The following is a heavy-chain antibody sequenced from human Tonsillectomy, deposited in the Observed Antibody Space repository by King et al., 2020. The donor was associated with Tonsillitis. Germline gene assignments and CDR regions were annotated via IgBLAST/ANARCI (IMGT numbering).Heavy chain of an antibody. CDR3: ARDRGYTYGFDAFDF. J-gene: IGHJ3*01. D-gene: IGHD5-18*01. CDR2: ITYDGSNQ. CDR1: GFTFSSYA. V-gene: IGHV3-30*04. Sequence: QLVQSGGGVVQPGRSLRLSCAASGFTFSSYAMHWVRQAPGKGLEWVAVITYDGSNQYYADSVKGRFTISRDNSKNTLYVQMNSLKPEDTAVYYCARDRGYTYGFDAFDFWGQGTMVTVSS.